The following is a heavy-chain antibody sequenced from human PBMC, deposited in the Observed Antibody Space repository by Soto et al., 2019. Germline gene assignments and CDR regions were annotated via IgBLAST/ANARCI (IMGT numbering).Heavy chain of an antibody. V-gene: IGHV3-23*01. CDR1: GFTFSSYA. D-gene: IGHD1-26*01. CDR3: AKAVGRYQQAYYYYMHV. CDR2: ISGSGDST. J-gene: IGHJ6*03. Sequence: GGSLRLSCAASGFTFSSYAMSWVRQAPGKGLEWVSAISGSGDSTYYADSVKGRFTISRDNSKNTLYLQMNSLRAEDTAVYYCAKAVGRYQQAYYYYMHVWGKGTTVTVSS.